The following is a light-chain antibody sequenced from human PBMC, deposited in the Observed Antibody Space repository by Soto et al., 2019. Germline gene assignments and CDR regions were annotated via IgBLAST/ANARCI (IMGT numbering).Light chain of an antibody. Sequence: DIQMTQSPSTPSASVGDRVTIPCRASQSISSWLAWYQQKPGKAPNLLIYDVSNLESGVPSRFSGSGSGTEFTLTISSLQADDFATYYCQQYNSYSPWTFGQGTKVDIK. CDR2: DVS. V-gene: IGKV1-5*01. CDR1: QSISSW. J-gene: IGKJ1*01. CDR3: QQYNSYSPWT.